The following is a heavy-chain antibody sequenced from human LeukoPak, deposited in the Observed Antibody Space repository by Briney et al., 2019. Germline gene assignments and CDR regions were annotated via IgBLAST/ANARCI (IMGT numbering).Heavy chain of an antibody. CDR3: ARELGCTIGVCYGGYDY. J-gene: IGHJ4*02. D-gene: IGHD2-8*01. CDR1: GYTFTSYG. CDR2: ISAYNGNT. Sequence: ASVKVSCKASGYTFTSYGINWVRQAPGQGLEWMGWISAYNGNTNYAQKLQGRVTMTTDTSTSTAYMELRSLRSDDTAVYYCARELGCTIGVCYGGYDYWGQGTLVTVSS. V-gene: IGHV1-18*01.